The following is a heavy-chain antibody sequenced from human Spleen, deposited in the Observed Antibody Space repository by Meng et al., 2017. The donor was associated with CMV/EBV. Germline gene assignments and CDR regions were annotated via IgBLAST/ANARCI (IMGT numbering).Heavy chain of an antibody. CDR3: ARARYCSSTSCRRENWFDP. J-gene: IGHJ5*02. Sequence: GSLRLSCAVYGGSFSGYYWSWICQPPGKGLEWIGEINHSGSTNYNPSLKSRVTISVDTSKNQFSLKLGSVTAADTAVYYCARARYCSSTSCRRENWFDPWGQGTLVTVSS. D-gene: IGHD2-2*01. CDR1: GGSFSGYY. V-gene: IGHV4-34*01. CDR2: INHSGST.